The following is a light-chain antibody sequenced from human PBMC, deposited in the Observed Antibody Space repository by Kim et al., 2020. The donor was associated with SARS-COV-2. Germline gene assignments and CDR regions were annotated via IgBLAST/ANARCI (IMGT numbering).Light chain of an antibody. V-gene: IGLV1-40*01. J-gene: IGLJ1*01. CDR1: SSNIGTGYN. Sequence: QRITISCTGRSSNIGTGYNVHWYQLLPGTAPKLLIYVNSRRPSWIPDRFSGSKSGTSASLAITGLQAEDEADYYCQSYDSSLNGYVFGTGTKVTVL. CDR3: QSYDSSLNGYV. CDR2: VNS.